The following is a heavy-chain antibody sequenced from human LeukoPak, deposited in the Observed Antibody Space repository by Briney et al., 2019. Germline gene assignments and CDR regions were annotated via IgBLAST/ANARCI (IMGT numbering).Heavy chain of an antibody. J-gene: IGHJ4*02. Sequence: GGSLRLSCAASGFTFSDYYMSWIRQAPGKGLEWVSYISSSGSTIYYADSVKGRFTISRDNAKNSLYLQMNSLRAEDTAVYYCARGLRYFDWVAPLSDYWGQGTLVTVSS. CDR3: ARGLRYFDWVAPLSDY. CDR1: GFTFSDYY. D-gene: IGHD3-9*01. CDR2: ISSSGSTI. V-gene: IGHV3-11*01.